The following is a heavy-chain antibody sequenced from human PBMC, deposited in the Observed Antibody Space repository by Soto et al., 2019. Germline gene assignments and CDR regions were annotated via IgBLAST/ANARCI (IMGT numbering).Heavy chain of an antibody. CDR1: GFTFSTYA. Sequence: GGSLRLSCAASGFTFSTYAMSWVRQAPGKGLEWVSGISGSGGSTFYADSVKGRFTISRDNSKNTLYLQINSLRAEDTAVYYCAKGWTLAVAATCGYWGQGTLVTVSS. CDR3: AKGWTLAVAATCGY. J-gene: IGHJ4*02. CDR2: ISGSGGST. D-gene: IGHD6-19*01. V-gene: IGHV3-23*01.